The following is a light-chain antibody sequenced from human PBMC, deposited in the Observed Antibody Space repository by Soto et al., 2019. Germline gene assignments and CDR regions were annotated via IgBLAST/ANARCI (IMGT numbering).Light chain of an antibody. J-gene: IGKJ2*01. CDR1: QSVSSSY. CDR2: GAS. V-gene: IGKV3-20*01. Sequence: EIVLTQSPGTLSLSPGERATLSCRASQSVSSSYLAWYQQKPGQAPRLLIYGASSRATGIPDRFSGSGSGPDFSLTISGQEPEDFAVYYCQQYGSPSTFGQGTKLEIK. CDR3: QQYGSPST.